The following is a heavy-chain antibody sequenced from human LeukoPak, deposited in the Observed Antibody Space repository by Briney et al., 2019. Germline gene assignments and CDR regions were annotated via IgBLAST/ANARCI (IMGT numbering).Heavy chain of an antibody. CDR2: INTNTGNP. CDR3: VRGGGAAQTARIDYYFDY. D-gene: IGHD6-6*01. J-gene: IGHJ4*02. CDR1: GYTFTSYA. Sequence: ASVKVSCKASGYTFTSYAMNWVRQAPGQGLEWMGWINTNTGNPTYAQGFTGRFVFSLDTSVSTAYLQISSLKAEDTAVYYCVRGGGAAQTARIDYYFDYWGQGTLVTVSS. V-gene: IGHV7-4-1*02.